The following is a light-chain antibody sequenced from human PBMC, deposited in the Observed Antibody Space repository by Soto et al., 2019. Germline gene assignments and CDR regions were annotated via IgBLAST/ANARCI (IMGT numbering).Light chain of an antibody. CDR3: QHSTTWT. Sequence: AIQLTQSPSSLSASVGDRVTITCRASQGISSALAWYQQKPGKAPKLLIYDASSLESGVPSRFSGSGSETDFTLTISSLQPEDFATYSCQHSTTWTFGQGTKVDIK. J-gene: IGKJ1*01. CDR2: DAS. V-gene: IGKV1-13*02. CDR1: QGISSA.